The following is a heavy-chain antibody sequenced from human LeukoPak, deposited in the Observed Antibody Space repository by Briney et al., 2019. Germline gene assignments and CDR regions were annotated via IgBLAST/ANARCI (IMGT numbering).Heavy chain of an antibody. Sequence: SVKVSCKASGGTFSSYAISWVRQAPGQGLEWMGRIIPILGIANYAQKFQGRVTMTTDTSTSTAYMELRSLRSDDTAVYYCARRDLPIAAYNWFDPWGQGTLVTVSS. D-gene: IGHD6-13*01. CDR2: IIPILGIA. CDR1: GGTFSSYA. V-gene: IGHV1-69*04. CDR3: ARRDLPIAAYNWFDP. J-gene: IGHJ5*02.